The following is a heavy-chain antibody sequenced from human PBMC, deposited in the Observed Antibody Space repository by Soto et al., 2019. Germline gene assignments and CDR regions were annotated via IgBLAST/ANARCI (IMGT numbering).Heavy chain of an antibody. Sequence: QITLKESGPTLVKPTQTLTLTCTFSGFSLSTSGVGVGWIRQPPGKALEWLALIYWDDDKRYSPSLKSRLTITKATSKTQVVLTMTTMDPVDTATYYCAHRLYYDFWRGYYNGRFDPWGQGTLVTVSS. D-gene: IGHD3-3*01. CDR1: GFSLSTSGVG. V-gene: IGHV2-5*02. CDR2: IYWDDDK. J-gene: IGHJ5*02. CDR3: AHRLYYDFWRGYYNGRFDP.